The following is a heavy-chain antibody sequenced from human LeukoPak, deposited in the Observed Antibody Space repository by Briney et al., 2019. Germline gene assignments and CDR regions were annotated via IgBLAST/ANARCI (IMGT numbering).Heavy chain of an antibody. V-gene: IGHV1-2*02. CDR2: INPKSGAT. J-gene: IGHJ3*01. D-gene: IGHD2-8*02. Sequence: ASVKVSCKASGYTFDENHIHRVRQAPGQGPEWMGWINPKSGATDSAQQFQGRLTMTGDTSIGTASMDLSGLRLDDTGIYYCARAGDESTGHYDSLHFWGQGTMVTVSS. CDR1: GYTFDENH. CDR3: ARAGDESTGHYDSLHF.